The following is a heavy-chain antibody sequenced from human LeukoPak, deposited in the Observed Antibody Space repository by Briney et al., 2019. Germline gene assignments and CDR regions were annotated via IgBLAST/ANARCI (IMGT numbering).Heavy chain of an antibody. CDR1: GYTFTGYY. CDR2: INPNSGGT. CDR3: ARGYCSGGSCPREEGFDY. Sequence: ASVKVSCKASGYTFTGYYMHWVRQAPGQGLEWMGWINPNSGGTNYAQKFQGWVTMTRDTSISTAYMELSRLRSDDTAVYYCARGYCSGGSCPREEGFDYWGQGTLVTVSS. J-gene: IGHJ4*02. D-gene: IGHD2-15*01. V-gene: IGHV1-2*04.